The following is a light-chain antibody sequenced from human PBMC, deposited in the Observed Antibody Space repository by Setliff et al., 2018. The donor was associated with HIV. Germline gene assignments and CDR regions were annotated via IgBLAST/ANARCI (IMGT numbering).Light chain of an antibody. Sequence: QSVLTQPPSVSGAPGQRVTMSCTGSSSNIGAGFDVHWYQHLPGRAPKLLIYDNTNRPSGVPDRFSGSKSGTSASLAITGLQAEDEADYYCQSYANSLSGSAVFGTGTRSPS. J-gene: IGLJ1*01. V-gene: IGLV1-40*01. CDR2: DNT. CDR1: SSNIGAGFD. CDR3: QSYANSLSGSAV.